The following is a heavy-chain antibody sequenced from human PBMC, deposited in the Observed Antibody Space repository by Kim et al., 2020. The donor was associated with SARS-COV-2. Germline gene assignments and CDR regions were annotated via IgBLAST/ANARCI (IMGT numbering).Heavy chain of an antibody. CDR2: INHSGST. CDR1: GGSFSGYY. Sequence: SETLSLTCAVYGGSFSGYYWSWIRQPPGKGLEWIGEINHSGSTNYNPSLKSRVTISVDTSKNQFSLKLSSVTAADTAVYYCARGGNYYDSSGYYYVRHRYYYGMDVWGQGTTVTVSS. CDR3: ARGGNYYDSSGYYYVRHRYYYGMDV. J-gene: IGHJ6*02. V-gene: IGHV4-34*01. D-gene: IGHD3-22*01.